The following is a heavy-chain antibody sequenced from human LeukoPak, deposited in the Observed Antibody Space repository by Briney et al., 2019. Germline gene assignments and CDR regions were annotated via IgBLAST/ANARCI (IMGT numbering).Heavy chain of an antibody. V-gene: IGHV4-59*01. CDR2: IYYSGST. J-gene: IGHJ4*02. Sequence: PSETLSLTCTVSGGSISSYYWSWTGQPPGKGLEWIGYIYYSGSTNYNPSLKSRVTISVDTSKNQFSLKLSSVTAADTAVYYCARMYYYGSGPWYFDYWGQGTLVTVSS. CDR3: ARMYYYGSGPWYFDY. D-gene: IGHD3-10*01. CDR1: GGSISSYY.